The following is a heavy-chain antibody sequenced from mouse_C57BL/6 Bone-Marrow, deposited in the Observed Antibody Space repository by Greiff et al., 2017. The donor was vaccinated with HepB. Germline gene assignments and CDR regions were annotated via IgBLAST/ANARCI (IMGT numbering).Heavy chain of an antibody. CDR3: ARDHYYGSTPYYYAMDY. J-gene: IGHJ4*01. CDR2: ISYDGSN. CDR1: GYSITSGYY. V-gene: IGHV3-6*01. D-gene: IGHD1-1*01. Sequence: DVQLQESGPGLVKPSQSLSLTCSVTGYSITSGYYWNWIRQFPGNKLEWMGYISYDGSNNYNPSLKNRISITRDTSKNQFFLKLNSVTTEDTATYYCARDHYYGSTPYYYAMDYWGQGTSVTVSS.